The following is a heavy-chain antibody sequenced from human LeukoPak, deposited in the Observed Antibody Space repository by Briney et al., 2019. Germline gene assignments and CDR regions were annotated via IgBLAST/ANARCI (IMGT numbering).Heavy chain of an antibody. J-gene: IGHJ3*02. CDR3: ARDRVRGNRAFDI. Sequence: GASVKVSCKASGYTFTSYGISWVRQAPGQGLEWMGWISAYNGNTNYAQKFQGRVTITADKSTSTAYMELSSLRSEDTAVYYCARDRVRGNRAFDIWGQGTMVTVSS. CDR2: ISAYNGNT. V-gene: IGHV1-18*01. CDR1: GYTFTSYG. D-gene: IGHD2-2*01.